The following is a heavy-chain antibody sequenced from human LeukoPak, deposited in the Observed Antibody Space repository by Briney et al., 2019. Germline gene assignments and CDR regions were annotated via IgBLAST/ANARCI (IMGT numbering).Heavy chain of an antibody. J-gene: IGHJ4*02. CDR2: LDPTSKYI. Sequence: GGSLRLSCAASGFTFSDYSMNWVRQAPGKGLEWVSSLDPTSKYICSADSLQGRFTISRDNARNSVFLQMNSLRPGDTALYYCARVSSARGFYFGLWGQGTLVTVSS. CDR3: ARVSSARGFYFGL. CDR1: GFTFSDYS. D-gene: IGHD3-10*01. V-gene: IGHV3-21*06.